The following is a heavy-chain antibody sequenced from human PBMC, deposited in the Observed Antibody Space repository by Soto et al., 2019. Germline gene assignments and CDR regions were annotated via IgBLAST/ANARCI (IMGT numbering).Heavy chain of an antibody. Sequence: GASVKVSCKASGYTFTSYYMHWVRQAPGQGLEWMGIINPSGGSTSYAQKFQGRVTTTRDTSTSTVYMELSSLRSEDTAVYYCARDRWELLLGGLSPFDYWGQGTLVTVS. D-gene: IGHD1-26*01. V-gene: IGHV1-46*01. CDR3: ARDRWELLLGGLSPFDY. CDR2: INPSGGST. J-gene: IGHJ4*02. CDR1: GYTFTSYY.